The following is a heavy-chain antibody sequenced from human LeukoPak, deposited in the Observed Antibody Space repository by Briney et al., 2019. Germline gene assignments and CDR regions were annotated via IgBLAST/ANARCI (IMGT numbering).Heavy chain of an antibody. J-gene: IGHJ4*02. CDR2: INAGNGNT. Sequence: KPGASVKVSCKASGYTFTSYAMHWVRQAPGQRLEWMGWINAGNGNTKYSQEFQGRVTITRDTSASTAYMELSSLRSEDMAVYYCARGGYVDDPLGYWGQGTLVTVSS. CDR1: GYTFTSYA. CDR3: ARGGYVDDPLGY. D-gene: IGHD5-12*01. V-gene: IGHV1-3*03.